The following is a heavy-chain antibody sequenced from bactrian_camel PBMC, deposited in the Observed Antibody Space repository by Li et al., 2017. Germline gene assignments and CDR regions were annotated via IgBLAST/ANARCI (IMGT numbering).Heavy chain of an antibody. J-gene: IGHJ4*01. Sequence: HVQLVESGGGLVQPGGSLNLSCAATGKTNVLNCTGWVRQAPGKEREVIAQINTAGRLTLYRDSVKGRFTISQDATKNTLYLQMNSLKTDDTGVYYCAALNETFGARFAWCSDFRGEGTQVTVS. CDR3: AALNETFGARFAWCSDF. V-gene: IGHV3S54*01. CDR1: GKTNVLNC. CDR2: INTAGRLT. D-gene: IGHD1*01.